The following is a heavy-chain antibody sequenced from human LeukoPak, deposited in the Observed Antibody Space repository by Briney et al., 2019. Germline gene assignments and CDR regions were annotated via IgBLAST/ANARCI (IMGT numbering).Heavy chain of an antibody. J-gene: IGHJ4*02. CDR2: ITGSSDYI. V-gene: IGHV3-21*01. CDR1: GFTFRRYS. CDR3: AKFKGHYGDSEYYFDS. D-gene: IGHD3-10*01. Sequence: GGSLRLSCAASGFTFRRYSVNWVRQAPGKGLEWVSCITGSSDYIFYADSVRGRFTISRDNAKNSLFLQMNSLRAEDTAVYYCAKFKGHYGDSEYYFDSWGQGTLVTVSS.